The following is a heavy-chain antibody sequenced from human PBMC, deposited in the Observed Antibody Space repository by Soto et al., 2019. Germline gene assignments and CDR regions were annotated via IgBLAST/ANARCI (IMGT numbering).Heavy chain of an antibody. Sequence: EVQLVESGGGLVKPGGSLRISCAASGLTFSTYGMNLVRQAPGKGLEWVSSISSGGEYVGYADSVKGRLTISRYTAKNSLSLQLASMRVEDTTVYYCATDGAAVAAMGVWGQGTTVTVSS. V-gene: IGHV3-21*01. CDR2: ISSGGEYV. CDR3: ATDGAAVAAMGV. D-gene: IGHD6-13*01. J-gene: IGHJ6*02. CDR1: GLTFSTYG.